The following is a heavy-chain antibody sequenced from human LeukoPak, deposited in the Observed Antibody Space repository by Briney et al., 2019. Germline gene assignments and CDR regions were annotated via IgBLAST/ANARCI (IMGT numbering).Heavy chain of an antibody. CDR2: IYSGGSK. V-gene: IGHV3-53*01. CDR1: GFTVSSYY. Sequence: GGSLRLSCAASGFTVSSYYMNWVRQAPGKGLEWVSVIYSGGSKYYADSVKGRFTISRDNSKNTVYLQMNSLRAEDTAVYYCARGMRGDYGDSEASDCWGQGTLVTVSS. J-gene: IGHJ4*02. D-gene: IGHD4-17*01. CDR3: ARGMRGDYGDSEASDC.